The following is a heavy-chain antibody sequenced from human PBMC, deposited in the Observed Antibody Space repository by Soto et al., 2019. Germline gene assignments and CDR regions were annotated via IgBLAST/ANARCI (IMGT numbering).Heavy chain of an antibody. Sequence: QVQLQESGPGLVKPSETLSLTCTVSGASISNYYWGWIRQPPGKGLEWIGYIYYSGSTYYNPSLKSRVTISVDTSKNQFSLKLSSVAAADTAVYYCARYTYYYDSSGYWGFDYWGQGTLVTVSS. D-gene: IGHD3-22*01. V-gene: IGHV4-59*06. CDR3: ARYTYYYDSSGYWGFDY. CDR1: GASISNYY. CDR2: IYYSGST. J-gene: IGHJ4*02.